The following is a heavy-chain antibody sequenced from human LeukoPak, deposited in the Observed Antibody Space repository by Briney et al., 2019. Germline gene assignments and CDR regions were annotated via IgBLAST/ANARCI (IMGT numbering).Heavy chain of an antibody. CDR1: GGTFISYA. CDR2: IIPILGIA. CDR3: ARGRIAARGYFDY. V-gene: IGHV1-69*04. D-gene: IGHD6-6*01. J-gene: IGHJ4*02. Sequence: SSVKVSFKASGGTFISYAISWVRQAPGQGLEWMGRIIPILGIANYAQKFQGRVTITPDKSTSTAYMELSSLRSEDTAVYYCARGRIAARGYFDYWGQGTLVTVSS.